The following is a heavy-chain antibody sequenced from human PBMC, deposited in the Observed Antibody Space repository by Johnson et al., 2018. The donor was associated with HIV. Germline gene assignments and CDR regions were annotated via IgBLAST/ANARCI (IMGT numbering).Heavy chain of an antibody. D-gene: IGHD2-15*01. V-gene: IGHV3-30*02. CDR3: ARLRSGNRAFDI. Sequence: QVQLVESGGGVVQPGGSLRLSCAASGFTFANYGMHWVRQAPGKGLEWVAFTAHDESITHYADSVKGRFTMSRDNSKSTLNLQMNSLRAEDTAIYYCARLRSGNRAFDIWGQGTMVTVSS. CDR1: GFTFANYG. CDR2: TAHDESIT. J-gene: IGHJ3*02.